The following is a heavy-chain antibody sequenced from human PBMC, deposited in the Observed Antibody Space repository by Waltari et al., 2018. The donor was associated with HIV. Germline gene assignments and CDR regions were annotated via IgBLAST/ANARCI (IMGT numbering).Heavy chain of an antibody. CDR2: IKEDGSEK. Sequence: EVQLVESGGGLVQPGGSLRISCAASGFTFRTYWMPWVRQAPGKGLEWVANIKEDGSEKYYVDSVKGRFTISRDNAKKSLYLQMNSLRVEDTAVYYCARDPEGYTLGGGDFDYWGQGTLVTVSS. CDR3: ARDPEGYTLGGGDFDY. CDR1: GFTFRTYW. D-gene: IGHD5-12*01. V-gene: IGHV3-7*01. J-gene: IGHJ4*02.